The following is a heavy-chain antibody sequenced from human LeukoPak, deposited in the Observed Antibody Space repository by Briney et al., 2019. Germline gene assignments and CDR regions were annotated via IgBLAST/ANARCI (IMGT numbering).Heavy chain of an antibody. CDR3: TRALRLGELSSNYY. J-gene: IGHJ4*02. V-gene: IGHV1-2*02. D-gene: IGHD3-16*02. Sequence: GASVKVSCKASGYTFTGYYMHWVRQAPGQGLEWMGWINPNSGGTNYAQKFQGRVTMTRDPSISTAYMELSRLRSDDTAVYYCTRALRLGELSSNYYWGQGTLVTVSS. CDR1: GYTFTGYY. CDR2: INPNSGGT.